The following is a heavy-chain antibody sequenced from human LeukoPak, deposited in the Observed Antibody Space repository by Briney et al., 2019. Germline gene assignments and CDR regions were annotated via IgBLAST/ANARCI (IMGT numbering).Heavy chain of an antibody. Sequence: GASVKVSCKASGYTFTGYYVHWVRQAPGQGLEWMGWINPNSGGTNYAQKFQGRVTMTRDTSISTAYMELSRLRSDDTAVYYCARVFDSSGYSKTPYYGMDVWGQGTTVTVSS. D-gene: IGHD3-22*01. CDR2: INPNSGGT. V-gene: IGHV1-2*02. CDR3: ARVFDSSGYSKTPYYGMDV. CDR1: GYTFTGYY. J-gene: IGHJ6*02.